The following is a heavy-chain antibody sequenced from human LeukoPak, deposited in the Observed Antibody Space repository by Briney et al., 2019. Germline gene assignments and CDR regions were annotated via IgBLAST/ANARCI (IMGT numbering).Heavy chain of an antibody. CDR3: ARERDYGDPRD. V-gene: IGHV1-69*05. CDR2: IIPIFGTA. J-gene: IGHJ4*02. CDR1: GGTFSSYA. D-gene: IGHD4-17*01. Sequence: SVKVSCKASGGTFSSYAISWVRQAPGQGLEWMGRIIPIFGTANYAQKFQGRVTITTDESTSTAYMELSSLRSEDTAVYCCARERDYGDPRDWGQGTLVTVSS.